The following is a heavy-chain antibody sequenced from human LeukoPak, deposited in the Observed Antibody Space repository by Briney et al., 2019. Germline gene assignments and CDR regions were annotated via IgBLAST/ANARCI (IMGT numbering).Heavy chain of an antibody. J-gene: IGHJ4*02. CDR3: ARVSPTTNKLAY. V-gene: IGHV1-3*01. CDR2: INAGNGNT. CDR1: GYTFTSYA. D-gene: IGHD5-12*01. Sequence: ASVKVSCKASGYTFTSYAMHRVRQAPGQRLEWMGWINAGNGNTKYSQKFQGRVTITRDTSASTAYMELSSLRSEDTAVYYCARVSPTTNKLAYWGQGTLVTVSS.